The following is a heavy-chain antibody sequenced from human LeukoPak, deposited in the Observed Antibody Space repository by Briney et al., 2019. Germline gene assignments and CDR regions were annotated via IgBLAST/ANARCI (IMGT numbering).Heavy chain of an antibody. D-gene: IGHD3-16*01. J-gene: IGHJ4*02. CDR1: GFTFSDYY. CDR3: ARDMIGGIPDYIDY. V-gene: IGHV3-11*01. CDR2: ISGSGTTI. Sequence: GGSLRLSCAASGFTFSDYYMSWIRQAPGKGLECVSYISGSGTTIYYADSVKGRFTISRDNAKDSLYLQMNSLRAEDTAVYYCARDMIGGIPDYIDYWGQGTLVTLSS.